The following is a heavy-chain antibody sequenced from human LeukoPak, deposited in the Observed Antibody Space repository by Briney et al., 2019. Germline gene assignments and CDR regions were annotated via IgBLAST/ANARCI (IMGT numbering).Heavy chain of an antibody. J-gene: IGHJ4*02. V-gene: IGHV4-59*01. Sequence: PSETLSLTCAVYGASFSGYYWSWIRQPPEKGLEWIGYIYYSGSTNYNPSLKSRVTISVDTSKNQFSLKLSSVTAADTAVYYCARHTTTPDSYLAYWGQGTLITVSS. D-gene: IGHD1-1*01. CDR2: IYYSGST. CDR3: ARHTTTPDSYLAY. CDR1: GASFSGYY.